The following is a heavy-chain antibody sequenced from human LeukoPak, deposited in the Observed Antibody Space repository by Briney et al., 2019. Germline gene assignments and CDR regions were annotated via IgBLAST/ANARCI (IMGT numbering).Heavy chain of an antibody. CDR2: IYYSGST. D-gene: IGHD2-2*01. CDR3: ARVHSYCSSTSCLEY. V-gene: IGHV4-59*01. CDR1: GGSISSYY. Sequence: TSETLSLTCTVSGGSISSYYWSWIRQPPGKGLEWIGYIYYSGSTNYNPSLKSRVTISVDTSKNQFSLKLSSVTAADTAVYYCARVHSYCSSTSCLEYWGQGTLVTVSS. J-gene: IGHJ4*02.